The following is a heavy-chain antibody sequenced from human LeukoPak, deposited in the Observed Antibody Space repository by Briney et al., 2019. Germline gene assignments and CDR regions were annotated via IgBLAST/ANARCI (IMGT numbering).Heavy chain of an antibody. D-gene: IGHD6-19*01. CDR1: GFTFSSYS. CDR3: ARAVPYSSGWGGDYFDY. V-gene: IGHV3-21*01. CDR2: ISSSSSYI. J-gene: IGHJ4*02. Sequence: GGSLRLSCAASGFTFSSYSMNWVRQAPGKGLEWVSSISSSSSYIYYADPVKGRFTISRDNAKNSLYLQMNSLRAEDTAVYYCARAVPYSSGWGGDYFDYWGQGTPVTVSS.